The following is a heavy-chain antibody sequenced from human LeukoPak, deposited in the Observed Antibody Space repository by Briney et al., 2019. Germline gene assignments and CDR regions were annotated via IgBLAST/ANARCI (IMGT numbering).Heavy chain of an antibody. V-gene: IGHV3-11*01. D-gene: IGHD1-7*01. J-gene: IGHJ4*02. CDR3: ARDLISSYFGTGTTCYPNFYFYS. CDR1: GFTFSDYF. CDR2: ISFDGDTK. Sequence: GGSLRLSCAASGFTFSDYFMSWIRQSPGKGLEWVSYISFDGDTKNYADSVKGRFTISRDNTKKSLYLQMTSLRADDTDVYYCARDLISSYFGTGTTCYPNFYFYSWGQGALVTVSS.